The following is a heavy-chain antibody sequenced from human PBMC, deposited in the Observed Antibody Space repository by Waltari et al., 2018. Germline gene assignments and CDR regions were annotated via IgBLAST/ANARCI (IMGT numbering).Heavy chain of an antibody. CDR3: AREGTTVVTPGAFDI. CDR1: GGTFSSYA. V-gene: IGHV1-69*15. CDR2: IIPIFGTA. Sequence: QVQLVQSGAEVKKPGSSVKVACKASGGTFSSYAIRWVRQAPGQGLEWMGRIIPIFGTANYAQKFQGRVTITADESTSTAYMELSSLRSEDTAVYYCAREGTTVVTPGAFDIWGQGTMVTVSS. J-gene: IGHJ3*02. D-gene: IGHD4-17*01.